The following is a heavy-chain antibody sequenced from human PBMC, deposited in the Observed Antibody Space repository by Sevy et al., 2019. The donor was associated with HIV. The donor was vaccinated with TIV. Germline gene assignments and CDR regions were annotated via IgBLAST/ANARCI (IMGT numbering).Heavy chain of an antibody. CDR3: ARWGNWNGRGDV. V-gene: IGHV1-69*13. CDR2: FIALFRTS. J-gene: IGHJ6*02. D-gene: IGHD1-1*01. Sequence: ASVKVSCRASGGTFSSYAINWVRQAPGQGLEWMGGFIALFRTSSYAQKFQGRVTIRADESSSTAYIELSSLTSEDTAVYYCARWGNWNGRGDVWGQGTTVTVSS. CDR1: GGTFSSYA.